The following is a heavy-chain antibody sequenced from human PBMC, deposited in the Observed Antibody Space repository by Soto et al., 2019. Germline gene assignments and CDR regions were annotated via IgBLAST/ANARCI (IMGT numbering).Heavy chain of an antibody. CDR1: GYTLTELS. J-gene: IGHJ5*02. CDR3: ATLGFGEPSGWFDP. CDR2: FDPEDGET. V-gene: IGHV1-24*01. Sequence: ASVKVSCKVSGYTLTELSMHWVRQAPGKGLEWMGGFDPEDGETIYAQKFQGRVTMTEDTSTDTAYMELSSLRSEDTAVYYCATLGFGEPSGWFDPWGQGTLVTVSS. D-gene: IGHD3-10*01.